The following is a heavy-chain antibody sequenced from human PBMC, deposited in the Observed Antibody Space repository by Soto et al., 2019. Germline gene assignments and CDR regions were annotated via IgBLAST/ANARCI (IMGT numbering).Heavy chain of an antibody. CDR3: ARGVNYYDSSGFYSRDY. CDR1: GYSITTGYY. V-gene: IGHV4-38-2*01. Sequence: SDTLSLTCAVSGYSITTGYYWGWVRRPPGKGLEWIGSVYHSGRTSYNPSLESRVTISVDTSKNQFSLRLSSVTAADTAVYYCARGVNYYDSSGFYSRDYWGQGILVTVSS. D-gene: IGHD3-22*01. J-gene: IGHJ4*02. CDR2: VYHSGRT.